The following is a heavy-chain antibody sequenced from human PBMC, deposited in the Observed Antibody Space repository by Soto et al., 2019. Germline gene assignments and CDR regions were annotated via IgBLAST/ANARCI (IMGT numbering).Heavy chain of an antibody. V-gene: IGHV1-69*04. CDR2: IIPILGIA. Sequence: GASVKVSCKASGGTFSSYTISWVRQAPGQGLEWMGRIIPILGIANYAQKFQGRVTITADKSTSTAYMELSSLRSEDTAVYYCARDRDYGDYAHRKIIYYYYYMDVWGKGTTVTVSS. J-gene: IGHJ6*03. CDR1: GGTFSSYT. D-gene: IGHD4-17*01. CDR3: ARDRDYGDYAHRKIIYYYYYMDV.